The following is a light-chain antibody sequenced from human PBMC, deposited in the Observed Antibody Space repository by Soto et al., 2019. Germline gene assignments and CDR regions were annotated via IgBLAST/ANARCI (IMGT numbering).Light chain of an antibody. J-gene: IGKJ4*01. CDR1: QTVRNNY. CDR3: QLFTSYPLT. CDR2: DAS. Sequence: VLNITPWEQCLSPEERATLSCRASQTVRNNYLAWYQQKPGQAPRLLIYDASSRATGIPDRFSGGGSGTDFTLTISRLEPEDFAVYYCQLFTSYPLTFGGGTKVDIK. V-gene: IGKV3-20*01.